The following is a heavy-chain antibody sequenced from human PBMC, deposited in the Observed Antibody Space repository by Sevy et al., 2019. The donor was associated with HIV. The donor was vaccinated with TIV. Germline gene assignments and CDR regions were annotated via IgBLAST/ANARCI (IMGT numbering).Heavy chain of an antibody. J-gene: IGHJ4*02. CDR2: IYHTGNT. CDR3: ARAAARVTTVTHFDY. V-gene: IGHV4-30-2*01. D-gene: IGHD4-17*01. CDR1: GGSINSGGYS. Sequence: SETLSLTCAVSGGSINSGGYSWSWIRQPPGKGLEWIGYIYHTGNTYYNPSLKSRVTISVDRSKNQFSLKLSSVTAADTAVYYCARAAARVTTVTHFDYWGQGTLVTVSS.